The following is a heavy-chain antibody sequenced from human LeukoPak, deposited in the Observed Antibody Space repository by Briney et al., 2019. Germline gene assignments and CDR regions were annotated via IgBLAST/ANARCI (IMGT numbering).Heavy chain of an antibody. Sequence: SETLSLTCTVSGGSISSSCCSWGWIRQPPGTGLEWIGSAHYSGSTYYNPSLKSRVTISVDTSKNQFSLKLSSVTAADTAVYYCARLTGTYYYYYMDVWGKGTTVTVSS. J-gene: IGHJ6*03. CDR3: ARLTGTYYYYYMDV. V-gene: IGHV4-39*07. CDR1: GGSISSSCCS. CDR2: AHYSGST. D-gene: IGHD1-7*01.